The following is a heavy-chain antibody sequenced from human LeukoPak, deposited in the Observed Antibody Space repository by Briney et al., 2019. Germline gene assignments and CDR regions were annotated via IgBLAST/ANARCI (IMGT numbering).Heavy chain of an antibody. CDR2: LNANNGAT. Sequence: ASVKVSCKASGYTFTDNYIHWVRQAPGQGLEGMGWLNANNGATNYAQNFQVRVTMTRDTSISTVYMEMSSLRSDDTAVYYCARASYCGGGCYYYFDYWGQGTLVTVSS. CDR1: GYTFTDNY. D-gene: IGHD2-21*02. V-gene: IGHV1-2*02. CDR3: ARASYCGGGCYYYFDY. J-gene: IGHJ4*02.